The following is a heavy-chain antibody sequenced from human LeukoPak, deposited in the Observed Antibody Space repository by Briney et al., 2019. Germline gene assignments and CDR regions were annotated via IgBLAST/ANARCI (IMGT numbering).Heavy chain of an antibody. CDR1: GFIFSSYA. CDR2: ISDDGSNT. CDR3: ARARDIVVVPAANYYYYYYMDV. V-gene: IGHV3-30-3*01. D-gene: IGHD2-2*01. Sequence: GGSLRLSCEATGFIFSSYAMHWVRQAPGKGLEWLTVISDDGSNTYYADSVKGRFTISRDNAKNSLYLQMNSLRAEDTAVYYCARARDIVVVPAANYYYYYYMDVWGKGTTVTVSS. J-gene: IGHJ6*03.